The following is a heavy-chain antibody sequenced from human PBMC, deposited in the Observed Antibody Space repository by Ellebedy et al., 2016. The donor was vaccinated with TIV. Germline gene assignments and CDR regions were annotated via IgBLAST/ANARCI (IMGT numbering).Heavy chain of an antibody. Sequence: GESLKISCAASGFSPRNYAMSWVRQAPGKGLERVSVLSGSGGKTDYAESVRGRSTLARDNSKNMLYLEMNSLRVEDTAVYYFAKGTIFGVVYLADDAFDVWGHGTMVTVSS. V-gene: IGHV3-23*01. J-gene: IGHJ3*01. CDR2: LSGSGGKT. CDR1: GFSPRNYA. CDR3: AKGTIFGVVYLADDAFDV. D-gene: IGHD3-3*01.